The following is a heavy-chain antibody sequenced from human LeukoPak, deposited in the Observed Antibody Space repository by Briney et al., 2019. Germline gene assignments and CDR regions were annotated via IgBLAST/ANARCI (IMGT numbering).Heavy chain of an antibody. CDR1: GYSFTSYW. Sequence: GESLKISCKGSGYSFTSYWIGWVRQIPGKGLEWMGIIYPGDCDTRYSPSFQGQVTISADKSISTAYLQWNSLKASDTAMYYCASLTAPRGWFDPWGQGTLVTVSS. V-gene: IGHV5-51*01. CDR2: IYPGDCDT. J-gene: IGHJ5*02. CDR3: ASLTAPRGWFDP. D-gene: IGHD1-14*01.